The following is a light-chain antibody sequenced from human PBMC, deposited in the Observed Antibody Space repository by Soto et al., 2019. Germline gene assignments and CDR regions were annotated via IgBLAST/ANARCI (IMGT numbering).Light chain of an antibody. CDR3: QQFSSYPLT. Sequence: EFVLTQSPGTLSLSPGERATLSCRASQTVRNNYLAWYQRKPGQAPRLLIYDASSRATGIPDRFSGGGSGTDFTLTISRLEPEDFAVYYCQQFSSYPLTFGGGTKVDNK. V-gene: IGKV3-20*01. CDR2: DAS. CDR1: QTVRNNY. J-gene: IGKJ4*01.